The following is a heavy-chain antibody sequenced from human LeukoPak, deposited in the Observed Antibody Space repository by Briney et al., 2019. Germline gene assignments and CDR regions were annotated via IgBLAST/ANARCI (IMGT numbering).Heavy chain of an antibody. CDR3: AKVSGGGLYYDGMDV. V-gene: IGHV3-23*01. Sequence: GRSLRLSCAASGFTFSSYAMNWVRQAPGKGLEWVSVISGSGGTTYYADSVKGRFTISRDSSKNTLYLQMNSLRAEDTAVYYCAKVSGGGLYYDGMDVWGQGTTVTVSS. CDR2: ISGSGGTT. J-gene: IGHJ6*02. D-gene: IGHD1-14*01. CDR1: GFTFSSYA.